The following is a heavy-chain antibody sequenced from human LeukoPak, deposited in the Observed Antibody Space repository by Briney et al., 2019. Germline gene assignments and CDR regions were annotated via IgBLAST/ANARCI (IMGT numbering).Heavy chain of an antibody. CDR3: ARGLRIINGLDV. J-gene: IGHJ6*02. V-gene: IGHV1-2*02. Sequence: ASVKVSCEASGYTLRDYYIYSGRQAPGQGLEWLGWLNPHSGGTNYAQKFQGRVTLTSDTSISTAYMELSLLTSDDTAIYYCARGLRIINGLDVWGQGTPVIVSS. D-gene: IGHD2-15*01. CDR2: LNPHSGGT. CDR1: GYTLRDYY.